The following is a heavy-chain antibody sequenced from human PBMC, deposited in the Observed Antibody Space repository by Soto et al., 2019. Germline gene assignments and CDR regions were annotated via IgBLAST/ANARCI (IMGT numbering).Heavy chain of an antibody. CDR1: VFSLSTSGMC. Sequence: SGPTLVNPTQTLTLTCTFSVFSLSTSGMCVSWIRQPPGKALEWLALIDWDDDKYYSTSLKTRLTISKDTSKNQVVLTMTNMDPVDTATYYCARTTFSSGYPLGFNWFDPWGQGTLVTVS. J-gene: IGHJ5*02. V-gene: IGHV2-70*01. D-gene: IGHD6-19*01. CDR3: ARTTFSSGYPLGFNWFDP. CDR2: IDWDDDK.